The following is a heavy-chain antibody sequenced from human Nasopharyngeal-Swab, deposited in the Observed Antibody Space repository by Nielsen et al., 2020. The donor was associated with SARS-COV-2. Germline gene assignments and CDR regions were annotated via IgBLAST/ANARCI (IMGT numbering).Heavy chain of an antibody. Sequence: GESLKISCAASGFTFSSYWMSWVRQAPGKGLEWVANIKQDGSEKYYVDSVKGRFTISRDNAKNSLYLQMNSLRAEDTAVYYCARGPGAVRFLEWLPNYYYYGMDVWGQGTTVTVSS. V-gene: IGHV3-7*01. CDR3: ARGPGAVRFLEWLPNYYYYGMDV. D-gene: IGHD3-3*01. J-gene: IGHJ6*02. CDR1: GFTFSSYW. CDR2: IKQDGSEK.